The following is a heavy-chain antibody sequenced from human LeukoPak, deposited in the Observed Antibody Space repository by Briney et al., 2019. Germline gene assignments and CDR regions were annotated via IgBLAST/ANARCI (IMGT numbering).Heavy chain of an antibody. CDR1: GGSISSGGYY. D-gene: IGHD3-3*01. V-gene: IGHV4-30-2*01. Sequence: PSETLSLTCTVSGGSISSGGYYWSWIRQPPGKGLEWIGYIYHSGSTYYNPSLKSRVTISVDRSKNQFSLKLSSVTAADTAVYYCASYAEESGTYYGFWSGQRSLDYWGQGTLVTVSS. J-gene: IGHJ4*02. CDR2: IYHSGST. CDR3: ASYAEESGTYYGFWSGQRSLDY.